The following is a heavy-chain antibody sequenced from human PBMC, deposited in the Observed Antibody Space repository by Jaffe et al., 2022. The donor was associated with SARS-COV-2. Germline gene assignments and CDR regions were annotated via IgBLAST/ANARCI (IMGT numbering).Heavy chain of an antibody. CDR3: ARRMRRAAAGSFYYYMDV. D-gene: IGHD6-13*01. Sequence: DVHLAQSGAELKKPGESLKISCEASGYDFTSSWIAWVRQMPGRGLEWMGIIYPGDSDARYSPSFQGQVTISADKSISTAFLQWTSLKASDTAMYYCARRMRRAAAGSFYYYMDVWGKGTTVTVAS. V-gene: IGHV5-51*01. CDR2: IYPGDSDA. CDR1: GYDFTSSW. J-gene: IGHJ6*03.